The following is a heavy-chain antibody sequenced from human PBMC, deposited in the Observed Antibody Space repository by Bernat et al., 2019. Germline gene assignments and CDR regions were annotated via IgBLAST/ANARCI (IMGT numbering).Heavy chain of an antibody. D-gene: IGHD2/OR15-2a*01. CDR1: GGSISSSSYY. Sequence: QLQLQESGPGLVKPSETLSLTCTVSGGSISSSSYYWGWIRQPPGKGLEWIGNIFHSGSTYYNPSLKSRVTISVDTSENQFSLKLSSVTAADTAVYYCARDSSMPMDVWGQGTTVTVSS. CDR2: IFHSGST. V-gene: IGHV4-39*02. J-gene: IGHJ6*02. CDR3: ARDSSMPMDV.